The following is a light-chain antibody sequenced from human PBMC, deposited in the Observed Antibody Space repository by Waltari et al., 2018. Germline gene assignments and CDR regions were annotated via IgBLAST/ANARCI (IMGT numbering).Light chain of an antibody. CDR2: DIT. V-gene: IGLV2-23*02. CDR1: ADTVCILSV. CDR3: CSFAGYGIYV. J-gene: IGLJ1*01. Sequence: QSALTQPASVSASLGPSLTISCRDTADTVCILSVASWYQRHPGRAPRLLIYDITQRPSGISDRFSGSKSGKTASLTISGLQAEDEADYYCCSFAGYGIYVFGSGTHVTVL.